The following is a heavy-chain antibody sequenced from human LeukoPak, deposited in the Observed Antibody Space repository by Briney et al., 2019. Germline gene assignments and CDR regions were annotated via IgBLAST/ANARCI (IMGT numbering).Heavy chain of an antibody. D-gene: IGHD6-13*01. CDR3: ARFPATLTGYSSSLYESWFDP. J-gene: IGHJ5*02. V-gene: IGHV4-39*01. CDR1: GGSISSSSYY. CDR2: IYYSGST. Sequence: SETLSLTCTVSGGSISSSSYYWGWIRQPPGKGLEWIGSIYYSGSTYYNPSLKSRVTISVDKSKNQFSLKLSSVTAADTAVYYCARFPATLTGYSSSLYESWFDPWGQGTLVTVSS.